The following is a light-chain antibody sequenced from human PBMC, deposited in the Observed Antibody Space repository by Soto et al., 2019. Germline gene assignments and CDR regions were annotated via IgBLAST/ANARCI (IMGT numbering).Light chain of an antibody. V-gene: IGKV3D-20*01. CDR1: QSIRSSY. CDR2: DGS. Sequence: EIVLTQSPATLSLSPGDRATLSCGASQSIRSSYVAWYQQKAGLAPRLLIYDGSSRAIGIPDRFSGSGSGTDFTLTIGRLEPEDFAVYYCQQYDNSAPLSFGGGTKVEMK. J-gene: IGKJ4*01. CDR3: QQYDNSAPLS.